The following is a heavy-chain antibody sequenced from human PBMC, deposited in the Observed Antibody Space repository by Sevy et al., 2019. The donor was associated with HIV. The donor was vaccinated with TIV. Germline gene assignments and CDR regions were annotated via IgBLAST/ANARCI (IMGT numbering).Heavy chain of an antibody. CDR3: AREATRLTV. Sequence: GGSLRLSCAASGFIVSSYYMGWVRQAPGKGLEWVSLINTRGTTFYEVSVKGRFTIYRDNSKNTLYLQMNGLRAEDTYMYDCAREATRLTVWGQGTLVTVSS. D-gene: IGHD4-4*01. CDR2: INTRGTT. V-gene: IGHV3-53*01. CDR1: GFIVSSYY. J-gene: IGHJ4*02.